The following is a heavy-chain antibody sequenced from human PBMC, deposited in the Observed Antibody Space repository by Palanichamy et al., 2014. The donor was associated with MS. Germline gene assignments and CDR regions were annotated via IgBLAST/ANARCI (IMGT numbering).Heavy chain of an antibody. CDR3: ARGVTRGNFNYYFGMDV. D-gene: IGHD1-7*01. CDR1: GGTFSSYA. CDR2: IIPILDRT. Sequence: QVQLVQSGAEVKKPGSSVKVSCKASGGTFSSYAISWVRQAPGQGLEWMGRIIPILDRTNYAQRFQGRVTIAADKSTTTAYMELSSLRSEDTAVYYCARGVTRGNFNYYFGMDVWGQGTSVTVSS. V-gene: IGHV1-69*04. J-gene: IGHJ6*02.